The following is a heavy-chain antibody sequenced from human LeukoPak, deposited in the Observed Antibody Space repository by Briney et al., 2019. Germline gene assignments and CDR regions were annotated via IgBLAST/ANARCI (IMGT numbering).Heavy chain of an antibody. D-gene: IGHD1-20*01. CDR2: INPTTGGT. J-gene: IGHJ3*02. Sequence: ASVKVSCKASGYTFSGFYMHWVRQAPGQGLEWMGWINPTTGGTNYAQKFQGRVTMTRDTSISTAYMEMSSLISDDTAVYYCANGITGTPWAVAFDIWGQGTMVTVSS. CDR1: GYTFSGFY. V-gene: IGHV1-2*02. CDR3: ANGITGTPWAVAFDI.